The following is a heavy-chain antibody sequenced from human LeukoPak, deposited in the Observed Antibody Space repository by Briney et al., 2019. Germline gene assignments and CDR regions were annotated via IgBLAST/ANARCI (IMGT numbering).Heavy chain of an antibody. CDR3: ASVEYSSSSGYYYYYMDV. CDR1: GGSFSGYY. J-gene: IGHJ6*03. V-gene: IGHV4-34*01. Sequence: SETLSLTCAVYGGSFSGYYWSWIRQPPGKGLEWIGEINHSGSTNYNPSLKSRVTISVDTSKNQFSLKLSSVTAADTAVYYCASVEYSSSSGYYYYYMDVWGKGTTVTVSS. D-gene: IGHD6-6*01. CDR2: INHSGST.